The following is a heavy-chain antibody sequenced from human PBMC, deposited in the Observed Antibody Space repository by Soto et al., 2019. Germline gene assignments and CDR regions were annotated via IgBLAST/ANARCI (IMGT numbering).Heavy chain of an antibody. Sequence: GGSLRLSCSASGFTFSSYAMHWVRQAPGKGPEYVSAISSNGGSTYYADSVKGRFTISRDNSKNTLYLQMSSLRAEDTAVYYCVKDSNDFWSGYLNPTFDYWGQGTLVTVSS. CDR2: ISSNGGST. V-gene: IGHV3-64D*06. CDR1: GFTFSSYA. J-gene: IGHJ4*02. CDR3: VKDSNDFWSGYLNPTFDY. D-gene: IGHD3-3*01.